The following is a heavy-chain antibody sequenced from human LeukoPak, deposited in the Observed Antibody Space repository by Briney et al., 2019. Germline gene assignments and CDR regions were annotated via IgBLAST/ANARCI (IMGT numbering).Heavy chain of an antibody. CDR1: GFTFSNYA. CDR3: AKDLNYYGSGAIFDY. D-gene: IGHD3-10*01. V-gene: IGHV3-23*01. J-gene: IGHJ4*02. Sequence: GGSLRLSCAASGFTFSNYAMSWVRQAPGKGLEWVSTIGGSGGTTYYADSVKGRFTISRDNSKNTLYLQMNSLRAEDTAVYYCAKDLNYYGSGAIFDYWGQGTLVTVSS. CDR2: IGGSGGTT.